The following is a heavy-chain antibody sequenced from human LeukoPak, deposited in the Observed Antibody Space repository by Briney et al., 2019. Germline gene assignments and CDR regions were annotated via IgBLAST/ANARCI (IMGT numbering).Heavy chain of an antibody. CDR3: ARQDYGDYYYYYLDV. J-gene: IGHJ6*03. V-gene: IGHV4-38-2*01. D-gene: IGHD4/OR15-4a*01. Sequence: SSETLSLTCVLSGDSISFYHYWAWVRQPPGEGLEWIGSIHQNGGIHYNPSLKSRVTLSIDTSKNQFSLRLTSVTAADTAVYFCARQDYGDYYYYYLDVWGKGTTVTISS. CDR2: IHQNGGI. CDR1: GDSISFYHY.